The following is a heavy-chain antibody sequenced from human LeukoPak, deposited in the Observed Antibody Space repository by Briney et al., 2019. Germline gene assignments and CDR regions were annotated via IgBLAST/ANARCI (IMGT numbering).Heavy chain of an antibody. V-gene: IGHV5-51*01. CDR3: ARDYGGNSGLVAFDI. CDR2: IYPGDSDT. Sequence: GESLKISCKGSGYSFTSYWIGWVRQMPGKGLEGMGIIYPGDSDTRYSPSFQGQVTISADKSISTAYLQWSSLKASDTAMYYCARDYGGNSGLVAFDIWGQGTMVTVSS. D-gene: IGHD4-23*01. J-gene: IGHJ3*02. CDR1: GYSFTSYW.